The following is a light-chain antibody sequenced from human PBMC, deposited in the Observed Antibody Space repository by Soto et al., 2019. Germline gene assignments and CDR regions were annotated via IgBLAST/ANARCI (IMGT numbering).Light chain of an antibody. CDR1: QSVSSY. CDR3: QQRSNWPST. J-gene: IGKJ4*01. CDR2: DAS. V-gene: IGKV3-11*01. Sequence: EIVLTQSPATLSLSPGDRATLSCRTSQSVSSYLAWYQQKLAQAPRLLIYDASNRATGIPARFSGSGSGTDFTLTITSLEPEDFAVYYCQQRSNWPSTFGGGTTVEIK.